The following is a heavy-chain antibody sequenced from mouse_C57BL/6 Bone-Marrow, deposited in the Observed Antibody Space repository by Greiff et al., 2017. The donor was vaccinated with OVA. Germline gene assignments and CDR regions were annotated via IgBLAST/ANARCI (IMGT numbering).Heavy chain of an antibody. CDR1: GYTFTDYY. CDR2: IYPGSGNT. Sequence: QVQLKESGAELVRPGASVKLSCKASGYTFTDYYINWVKQRPGQGLEWIARIYPGSGNTYYNEKFKGKATLTAEKSSSTAYMQLSSLTSEDSAVYCCARNRIYYDYGAWFAYWGQGTVVTVSA. D-gene: IGHD2-4*01. CDR3: ARNRIYYDYGAWFAY. J-gene: IGHJ3*01. V-gene: IGHV1-76*01.